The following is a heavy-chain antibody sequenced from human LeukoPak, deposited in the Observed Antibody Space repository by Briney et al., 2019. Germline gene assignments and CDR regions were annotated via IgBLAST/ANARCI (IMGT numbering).Heavy chain of an antibody. Sequence: SETLSLTCAVYGGSFSGYYWSWIRQPPGKGLEWIGEINHRGSTNYNPSLKSRVTISVDTSKNQFSLKLSSVTAADTAVYYCARGRITMVRGPINWFDPWGQGTLVTVSS. D-gene: IGHD3-10*01. CDR3: ARGRITMVRGPINWFDP. J-gene: IGHJ5*02. V-gene: IGHV4-34*01. CDR2: INHRGST. CDR1: GGSFSGYY.